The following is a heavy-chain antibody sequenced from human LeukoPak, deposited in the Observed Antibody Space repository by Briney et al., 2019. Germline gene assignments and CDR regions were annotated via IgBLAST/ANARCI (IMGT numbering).Heavy chain of an antibody. V-gene: IGHV3-23*01. CDR3: AKGPNYDILTGYYYYFDY. J-gene: IGHJ4*02. Sequence: GGSLRLSCAASGFTFSSYAMSWVRQAPGKGLEWVSAISGRGGSTYYADSVKGRFTISRDNSKNTLYLQMNSLRAEDTAVYYCAKGPNYDILTGYYYYFDYWGQGTLVTVSS. CDR2: ISGRGGST. D-gene: IGHD3-9*01. CDR1: GFTFSSYA.